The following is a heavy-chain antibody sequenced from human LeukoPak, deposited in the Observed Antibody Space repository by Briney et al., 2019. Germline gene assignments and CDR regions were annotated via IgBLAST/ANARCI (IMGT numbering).Heavy chain of an antibody. Sequence: GGSLRLSCAASGFTFNKHGMHWVRQAPGKGLEWFSFIRNDGNDKYYADSVRGRFTISRDNSKNTLYLQMNSLRAEDTAVYYCAKEFPFIAAAGTFDYWGQGTLVTVSS. D-gene: IGHD6-13*01. J-gene: IGHJ4*02. CDR1: GFTFNKHG. CDR2: IRNDGNDK. CDR3: AKEFPFIAAAGTFDY. V-gene: IGHV3-30*02.